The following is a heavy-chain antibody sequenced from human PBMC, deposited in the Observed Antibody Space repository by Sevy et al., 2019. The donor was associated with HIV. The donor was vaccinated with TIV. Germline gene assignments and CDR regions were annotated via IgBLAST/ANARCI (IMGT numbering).Heavy chain of an antibody. CDR1: GFTFSGSA. J-gene: IGHJ5*02. D-gene: IGHD3-3*01. CDR3: TGPGAFGFDP. CDR2: IRSKANSYAT. Sequence: GGSLRLSCAASGFTFSGSAMHWVRQASGKGLERVGRIRSKANSYATAYAASVKGRFTISGDDSKNTAYLQMNSLKNEDTAVYYCTGPGAFGFDPWGQGTLVTVSS. V-gene: IGHV3-73*01.